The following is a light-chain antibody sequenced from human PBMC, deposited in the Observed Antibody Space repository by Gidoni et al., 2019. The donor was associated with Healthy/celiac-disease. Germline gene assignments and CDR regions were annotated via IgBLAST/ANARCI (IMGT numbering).Light chain of an antibody. J-gene: IGKJ4*01. CDR3: HQSYSTPLT. CDR2: AAS. CDR1: QSIRSY. Sequence: DIQMTHSPSSLSAPVGDRVTITCRASQSIRSYLNCYQQKPGKAPKLLIYAASSMQSGVPSRFRGSGSGTDFTLTISSLQPEDFVAYYCHQSYSTPLTFGGGTKVEIK. V-gene: IGKV1-39*01.